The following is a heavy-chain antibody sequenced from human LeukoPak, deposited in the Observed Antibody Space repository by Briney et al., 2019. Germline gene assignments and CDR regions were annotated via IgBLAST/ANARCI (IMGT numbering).Heavy chain of an antibody. J-gene: IGHJ4*02. CDR1: GYSFTSYW. CDR2: IYPGDSDT. V-gene: IGHV5-51*01. Sequence: PGESLKISCKGSGYSFTSYWIGWVRQMPGKGLELMGIIYPGDSDTRYSPSFQGQVTISADKSISTAYLQWSTLTASDTAMYYCARQVIAADVEYYFDYWGQGTLVTVSS. D-gene: IGHD6-13*01. CDR3: ARQVIAADVEYYFDY.